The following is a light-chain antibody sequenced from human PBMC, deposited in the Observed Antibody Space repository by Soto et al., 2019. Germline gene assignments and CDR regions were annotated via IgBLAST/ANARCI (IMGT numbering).Light chain of an antibody. CDR2: INGDGSH. Sequence: QPVLTQSPSASASLGASVKLTCTLSSGHSTYAIAWHQQQPEKGPRYLMKINGDGSHNKGDGIPDRFSGSTSGAERYLTISSLQSEDEADYYCQTWDTGIRVFGGGTQLTVL. CDR1: SGHSTYA. V-gene: IGLV4-69*01. CDR3: QTWDTGIRV. J-gene: IGLJ3*02.